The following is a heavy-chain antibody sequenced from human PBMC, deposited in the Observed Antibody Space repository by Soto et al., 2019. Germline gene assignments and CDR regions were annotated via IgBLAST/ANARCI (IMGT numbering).Heavy chain of an antibody. CDR1: GFSFTGYY. CDR3: APDLTRQLAYWLDT. D-gene: IGHD6-6*01. CDR2: INAHSGGT. Sequence: ASLKVSCKASGFSFTGYYIHWLRQAPGQGLEWMGWINAHSGGTEYAQKFQGRVTLTRDTSIATAYLTLTSLTSDDTALYYCAPDLTRQLAYWLDTWRQGPQVTAPQ. J-gene: IGHJ5*02. V-gene: IGHV1-2*02.